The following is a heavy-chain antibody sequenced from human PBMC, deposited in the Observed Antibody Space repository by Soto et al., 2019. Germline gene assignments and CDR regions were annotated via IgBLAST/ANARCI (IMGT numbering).Heavy chain of an antibody. D-gene: IGHD4-17*01. Sequence: SETLSLTCTVSGGSISSYYWSWIRQSPGKGLEWIGCIYCSGNTNYNPSLKSRVTISVNTSKNQFSLRLTSVTAADTAVYYCARAAVTHERYHYGMDVWGQGTTVTVSS. CDR2: IYCSGNT. CDR3: ARAAVTHERYHYGMDV. J-gene: IGHJ6*02. V-gene: IGHV4-59*01. CDR1: GGSISSYY.